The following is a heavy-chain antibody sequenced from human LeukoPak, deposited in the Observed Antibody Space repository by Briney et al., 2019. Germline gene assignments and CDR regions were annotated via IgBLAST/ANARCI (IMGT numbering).Heavy chain of an antibody. V-gene: IGHV4-38-2*02. CDR2: IYHSGST. CDR1: GYSISSGYY. J-gene: IGHJ3*02. D-gene: IGHD3-9*01. Sequence: SETLSLTCTVSGYSISSGYYWGWIRQPPGKGLEWIGSIYHSGSTYYTPSLKSRVTISADTSKNHFSLKLSSVTAADTAVYYCARGFDGPNAFDIWGQGTMVTVSS. CDR3: ARGFDGPNAFDI.